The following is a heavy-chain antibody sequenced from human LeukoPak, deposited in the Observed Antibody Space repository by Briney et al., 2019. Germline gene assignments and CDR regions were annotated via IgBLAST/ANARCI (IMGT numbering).Heavy chain of an antibody. V-gene: IGHV4-59*01. Sequence: SETLSLTCTVSGGSISGYYWSWIRQPPGKGLEWIGYIYYSGTTNYNPSLKSRVTISVDTSKNQFSLKLSSVTAADTAVYYCARATSYSGSWYYFDYWVQGTLVTVSS. CDR2: IYYSGTT. CDR1: GGSISGYY. CDR3: ARATSYSGSWYYFDY. D-gene: IGHD6-13*01. J-gene: IGHJ4*02.